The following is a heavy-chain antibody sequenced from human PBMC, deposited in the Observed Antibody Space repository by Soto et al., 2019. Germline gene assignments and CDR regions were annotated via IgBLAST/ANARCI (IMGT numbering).Heavy chain of an antibody. D-gene: IGHD6-19*01. V-gene: IGHV3-74*01. CDR1: GFTFSIYW. J-gene: IGHJ4*02. Sequence: PGGSLRLSCGASGFTFSIYWMHWVRQAPGKGLEWVSRINPDGSSTVYADSVKGRFTISRDNAKNTLYLQMNSLRAEDAAVNYCIGSLGWPGYWGQGTLVTVSS. CDR2: INPDGSST. CDR3: IGSLGWPGY.